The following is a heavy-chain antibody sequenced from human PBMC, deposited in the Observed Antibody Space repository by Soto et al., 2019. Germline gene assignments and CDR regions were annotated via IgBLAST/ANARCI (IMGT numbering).Heavy chain of an antibody. J-gene: IGHJ6*02. CDR2: TSSSSSYI. D-gene: IGHD2-21*02. Sequence: PGGSLRLSCAASGFTFSSYSMNWVRQAPGKGLEWVSSTSSSSSYIYYADSVKGRFTISRDNAKNSLYLQMNSLRAEDTAVYYCARDRRPNCGGDCSYYYYYGMDVWGQGTTVTVSS. CDR1: GFTFSSYS. CDR3: ARDRRPNCGGDCSYYYYYGMDV. V-gene: IGHV3-21*01.